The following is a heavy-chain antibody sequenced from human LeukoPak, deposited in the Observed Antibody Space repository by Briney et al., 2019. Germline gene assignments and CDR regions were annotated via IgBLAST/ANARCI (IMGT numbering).Heavy chain of an antibody. J-gene: IGHJ6*02. CDR2: INPNSGGT. CDR3: ARVLLSGSYYYGMDV. Sequence: ASVKASCKASGYTFTGYYMHWVRQAPGQGLEWMGWINPNSGGTNYAQKFQGRVTMTRDTSISTACMELSRLRSDDTAVYYCARVLLSGSYYYGMDVWGQGTTVTVSS. CDR1: GYTFTGYY. V-gene: IGHV1-2*02. D-gene: IGHD1-26*01.